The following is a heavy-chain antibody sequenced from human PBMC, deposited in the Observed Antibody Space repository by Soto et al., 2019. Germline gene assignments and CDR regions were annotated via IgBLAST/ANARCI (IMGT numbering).Heavy chain of an antibody. Sequence: ASVKVSCKASGYTFTNYGISWVRQAPGQGLEWMGWISAYNGNTNYAQKLQGRVTMTTDTSTSTAYMELRSLKSDDTAVYYCARKVAAGTSGWFDPWGQGTLVTVSS. V-gene: IGHV1-18*04. D-gene: IGHD6-13*01. CDR2: ISAYNGNT. CDR3: ARKVAAGTSGWFDP. J-gene: IGHJ5*02. CDR1: GYTFTNYG.